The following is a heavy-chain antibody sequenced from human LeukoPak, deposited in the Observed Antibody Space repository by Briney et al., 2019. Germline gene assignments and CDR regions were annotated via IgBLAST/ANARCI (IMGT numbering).Heavy chain of an antibody. D-gene: IGHD3-9*01. CDR3: ARGVKLRYFDWLIDY. Sequence: PSETLSLTCAVYGGSFSGYYWSWIRQPPGKGLEWIGYIYYSGTTNYNPSLTSRVTISVDTSKNQFSLKLSSVTAADTAVYYCARGVKLRYFDWLIDYWGQGTLVTVSS. V-gene: IGHV4-59*01. CDR2: IYYSGTT. J-gene: IGHJ4*02. CDR1: GGSFSGYY.